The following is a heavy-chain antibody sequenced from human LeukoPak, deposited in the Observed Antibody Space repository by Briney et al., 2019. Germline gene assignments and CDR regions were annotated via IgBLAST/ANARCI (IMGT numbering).Heavy chain of an antibody. J-gene: IGHJ6*03. CDR2: ISSSSSYI. CDR1: GFTFSSYS. Sequence: GGSLRLSCAASGFTFSSYSMNWVRQAPGKGLGWVSSISSSSSYIYYADSVKGRFTISRDNAKNSLYLQMNSLRADDTAVYYCARFAAGGSYYYYMDVWGKGTTVTVSS. D-gene: IGHD6-25*01. V-gene: IGHV3-21*01. CDR3: ARFAAGGSYYYYMDV.